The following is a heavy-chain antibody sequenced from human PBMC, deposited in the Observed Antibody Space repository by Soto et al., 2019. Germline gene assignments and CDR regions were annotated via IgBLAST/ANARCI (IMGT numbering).Heavy chain of an antibody. CDR1: GGSIGSGDYY. D-gene: IGHD3-22*01. CDR3: ARYLLVVDHAFDI. J-gene: IGHJ3*02. V-gene: IGHV4-30-4*01. CDR2: IYYSGST. Sequence: QVQLQESGPGLVTPSQTLSLTCTVSGGSIGSGDYYWSWIRQPPGKCLGWIGYIYYSGSTYYNPSLTSRVTISVDTSKNHFSLKLSSVTAADTAVYYCARYLLVVDHAFDIWGQGTMVTVSS.